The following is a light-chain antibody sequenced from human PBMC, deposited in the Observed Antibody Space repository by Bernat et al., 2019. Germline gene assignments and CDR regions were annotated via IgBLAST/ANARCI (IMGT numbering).Light chain of an antibody. J-gene: IGLJ3*02. CDR2: EVN. V-gene: IGLV2-18*02. CDR1: SSDVGSYNR. Sequence: QSAQTQPPSVSGSPGQSVTISCTGTSSDVGSYNRVSWYQQPPGTAPKLMIYEVNNRPSGVPDRFSGSKSGNTASLTISGLQAEDEADYYCCSFTTTTTWVFGGGTKLTVL. CDR3: CSFTTTTTWV.